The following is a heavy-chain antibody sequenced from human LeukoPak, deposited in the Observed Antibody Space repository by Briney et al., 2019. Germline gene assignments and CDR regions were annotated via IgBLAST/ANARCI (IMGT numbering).Heavy chain of an antibody. D-gene: IGHD1-14*01. Sequence: GGSLRLSCGASGFTFSNYNMNWARQAPGEGLEWVSSINSRSTYIFYADSVMGRFTISRDNAKNSLFLQMNSLRAEDTAVYYCARDETNGFDSWGQGTLVTVSS. J-gene: IGHJ5*01. CDR2: INSRSTYI. V-gene: IGHV3-21*01. CDR1: GFTFSNYN. CDR3: ARDETNGFDS.